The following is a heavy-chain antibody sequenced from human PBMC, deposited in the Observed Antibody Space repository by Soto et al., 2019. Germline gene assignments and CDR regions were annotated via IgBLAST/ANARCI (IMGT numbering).Heavy chain of an antibody. CDR1: GFTFNTHW. V-gene: IGHV3-74*01. CDR2: INSDGGAT. Sequence: EVHLVESGGGLVQPGGSLRLSCAASGFTFNTHWMHWVRQAPGRGLVWVSRINSDGGATSHPESVKGRFTISRDNAKNTLYLHMNSLRAEDSAVYYCARGWVEGLSRQPPSDFWGQGTLVTVSS. CDR3: ARGWVEGLSRQPPSDF. D-gene: IGHD3-3*01. J-gene: IGHJ4*02.